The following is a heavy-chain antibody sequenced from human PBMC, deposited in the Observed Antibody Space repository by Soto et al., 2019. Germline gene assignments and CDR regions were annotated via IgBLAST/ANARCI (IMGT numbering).Heavy chain of an antibody. CDR1: GGTFSSRA. D-gene: IGHD3-16*01. V-gene: IGHV1-69*01. Sequence: QVQLVQSGPEVKKTGTSVKVSCKASGGTFSSRAISWVRQAPGQGLEWMGGIIPVFGRVNYAEKFQDRVTFTADESTGTVYMELSSLRSEDTALYYCANSRGGTFLGYHGMDIWGQGTTGSVSS. CDR3: ANSRGGTFLGYHGMDI. CDR2: IIPVFGRV. J-gene: IGHJ6*02.